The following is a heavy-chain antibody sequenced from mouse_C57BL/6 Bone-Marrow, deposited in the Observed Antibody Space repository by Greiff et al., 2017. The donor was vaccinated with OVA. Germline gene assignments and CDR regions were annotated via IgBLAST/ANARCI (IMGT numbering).Heavy chain of an antibody. CDR3: AREGVLPWYFDV. J-gene: IGHJ1*03. CDR1: GYSITSGYY. D-gene: IGHD2-14*01. Sequence: ESGPGLVKPSQSLSLTCSVSGYSITSGYYWNWIRQLPGNKLEWMGYISYDGSNNYAPSLKNRISITRDTSKNQFFLKLNAVTTEDTATYYIAREGVLPWYFDVWGTGTAVTVSS. V-gene: IGHV3-6*01. CDR2: ISYDGSN.